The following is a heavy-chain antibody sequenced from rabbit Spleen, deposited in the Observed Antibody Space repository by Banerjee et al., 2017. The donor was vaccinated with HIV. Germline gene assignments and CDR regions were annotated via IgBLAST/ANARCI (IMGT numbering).Heavy chain of an antibody. CDR3: ARGSNSVLYPSDL. J-gene: IGHJ3*01. Sequence: QSLEESGGGLVQPEGSLTLTCKASGFSFSSTYYMCWVRQAPGKGLEWIACIYGGSSGSTYYATWVNGRFTISKPSSTTVTLQMTSLTAADTATYFCARGSNSVLYPSDLWGQGTLVTVS. D-gene: IGHD1-1*01. CDR1: GFSFSSTYY. CDR2: IYGGSSGST. V-gene: IGHV1S40*01.